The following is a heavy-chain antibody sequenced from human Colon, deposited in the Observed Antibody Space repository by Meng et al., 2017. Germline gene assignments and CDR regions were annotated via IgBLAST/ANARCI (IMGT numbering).Heavy chain of an antibody. J-gene: IGHJ1*01. CDR3: ARENPLTGGITRVLDY. D-gene: IGHD2-8*02. CDR1: GGSISGFY. CDR2: ISTSGTT. Sequence: VHRQEPGPGPLTPSETLPLPCTVSGGSISGFYWSWIRQPAGKGLEWIGRISTSGTTNYNPSLNSRVTMSVDTSKSHFSLNLTSVTAADTAVYYCARENPLTGGITRVLDYWGQGTLVTVSS. V-gene: IGHV4-4*07.